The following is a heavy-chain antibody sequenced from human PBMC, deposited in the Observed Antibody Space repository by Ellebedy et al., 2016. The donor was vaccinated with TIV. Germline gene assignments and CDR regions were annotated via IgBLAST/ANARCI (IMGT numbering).Heavy chain of an antibody. CDR2: ISISSDTK. CDR3: ARDESAYDFSGFLT. V-gene: IGHV3-48*02. J-gene: IGHJ5*02. D-gene: IGHD3-22*01. Sequence: GGSLRLXXTASGFIFSNYGMNWVRQAPGQGLEWISCISISSDTKTYADSVRGRFTVSRDNAMSSLYLQMNSLRNEDTAIYYCARDESAYDFSGFLTWGQGTRVTVSS. CDR1: GFIFSNYG.